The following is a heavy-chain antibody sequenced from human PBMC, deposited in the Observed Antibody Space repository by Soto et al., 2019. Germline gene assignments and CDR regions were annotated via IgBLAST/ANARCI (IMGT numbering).Heavy chain of an antibody. CDR1: GVSFSGYF. CDR3: ASRPDGSDI. CDR2: INHSGST. V-gene: IGHV4-34*01. J-gene: IGHJ3*02. Sequence: QAQLQQWGAGLLKPSETLSLNCEVSGVSFSGYFWNWIRQSPGKGLEWIGEINHSGSTNYNPSLKGRVAISVDSSKNRFSLNLTSLSAADTAMYYCASRPDGSDIWGQGTMVIVS.